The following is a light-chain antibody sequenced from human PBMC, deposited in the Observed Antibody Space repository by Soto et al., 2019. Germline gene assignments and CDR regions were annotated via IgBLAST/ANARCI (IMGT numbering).Light chain of an antibody. J-gene: IGKJ1*01. CDR2: GAS. V-gene: IGKV3-15*01. CDR3: QHYNNWPPWT. CDR1: QSVSSN. Sequence: ETVMTQSPATLSVSPGERATLSCRASQSVSSNLAWYQQTPGQAPRLLIYGASTRATGIPARFSGSGSGTEYTLIISSLQSEDFAVYYCQHYNNWPPWTFGQGTKVEIK.